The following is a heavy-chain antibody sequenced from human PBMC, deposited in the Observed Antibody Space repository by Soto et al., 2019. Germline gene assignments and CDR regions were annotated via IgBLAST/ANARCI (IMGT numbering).Heavy chain of an antibody. CDR3: ARVSGNFWSGYYNLDL. CDR2: ISAYNGDT. V-gene: IGHV1-18*01. CDR1: GYTFTTYG. Sequence: PSVKVSCKASGYTFTTYGISWVRQAPGQGLEWMGWISAYNGDTKFAQKFQDRVTMTTDTSMSTGYMELRSLRSDDTAVYYCARVSGNFWSGYYNLDLWGQGTLVTVSS. D-gene: IGHD3-3*01. J-gene: IGHJ5*02.